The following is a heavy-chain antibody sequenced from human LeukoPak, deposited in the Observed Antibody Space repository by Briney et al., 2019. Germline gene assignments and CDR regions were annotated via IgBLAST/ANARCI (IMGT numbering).Heavy chain of an antibody. CDR3: ARSPATSWSNFDY. D-gene: IGHD2-2*01. CDR2: IHHSGST. J-gene: IGHJ4*02. V-gene: IGHV4-34*01. Sequence: SETLSRTCAVYVDSFIDHYWTWIRQPPGKGLEWIGEIHHSGSTNYRLSLKSRVSISVDRSKNQFSLKLTSVTAADTAVYYCARSPATSWSNFDYWGQGTLVTVSS. CDR1: VDSFIDHY.